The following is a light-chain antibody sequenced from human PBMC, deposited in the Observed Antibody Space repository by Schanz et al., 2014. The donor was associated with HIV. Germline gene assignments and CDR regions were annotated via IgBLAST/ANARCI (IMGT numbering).Light chain of an antibody. V-gene: IGKV3-20*01. CDR2: GAS. CDR1: QSVGTN. CDR3: QQYGSSPRT. Sequence: ETVMTQTPATLSVSPGERATLSCRASQSVGTNLAWYPQKPGQAPRLLIYGASRRATGIPDRFSGSGSGTDFTLTISRLEPEDFAVYYCQQYGSSPRTFGQGTKLEIK. J-gene: IGKJ2*01.